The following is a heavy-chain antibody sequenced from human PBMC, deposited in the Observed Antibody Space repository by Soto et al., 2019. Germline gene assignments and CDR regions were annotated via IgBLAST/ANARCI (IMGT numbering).Heavy chain of an antibody. Sequence: GASVKVSCKASEYTFTNYALHWVRQAPGQRLEWMGWINAGNGNTKYSQKFQGRVTITRDTSASTAYMELSSLRSEDTAVYFCARVPGGSAAGTTPSTPLMDVWGQGTTVTVSS. CDR3: ARVPGGSAAGTTPSTPLMDV. D-gene: IGHD6-13*01. V-gene: IGHV1-3*01. CDR2: INAGNGNT. CDR1: EYTFTNYA. J-gene: IGHJ6*02.